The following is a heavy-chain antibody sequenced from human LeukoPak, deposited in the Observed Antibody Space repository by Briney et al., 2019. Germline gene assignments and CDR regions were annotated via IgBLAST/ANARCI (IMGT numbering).Heavy chain of an antibody. CDR3: ARANGDFDY. CDR2: IYHSGST. CDR1: GYSISSGYY. V-gene: IGHV4-38-2*01. Sequence: SETLSLTCAVSGYSISSGYYWGWIRQPPGKGLEWIGSIYHSGSTYYNPSLKSRVTISVDTSKNQFSLKLSSVTAADTAVYYCARANGDFDYWGQGTLVTVSS. J-gene: IGHJ4*02. D-gene: IGHD3-10*01.